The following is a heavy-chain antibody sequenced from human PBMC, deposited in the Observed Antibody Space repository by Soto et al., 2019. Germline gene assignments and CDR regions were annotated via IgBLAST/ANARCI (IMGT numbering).Heavy chain of an antibody. Sequence: GGSLRLSCAASGFTFSSYAMSWVRQAPGKGLEWVSGISGSGGGTNYADSVKGRFTISRDNSKNTLYLQMNSLRAEDTAVYYCAKGDGGGSYLKFDYWGQGTLVTVSS. CDR1: GFTFSSYA. CDR3: AKGDGGGSYLKFDY. V-gene: IGHV3-23*01. D-gene: IGHD1-26*01. J-gene: IGHJ4*02. CDR2: ISGSGGGT.